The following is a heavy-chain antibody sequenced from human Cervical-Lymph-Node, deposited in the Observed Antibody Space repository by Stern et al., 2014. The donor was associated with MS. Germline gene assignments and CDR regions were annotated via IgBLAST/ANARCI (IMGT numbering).Heavy chain of an antibody. CDR3: ASAYSSSHYYFDY. J-gene: IGHJ4*02. CDR1: GFSFSRYD. Sequence: VQLVESGGGLVQPGRSLTLSCAASGFSFSRYDMHLVRQAPRKGLEWVSLIWNDGSNPYYADSVTVRFTISRDNFKNTLYLQMNSLRAEDTAVYYCASAYSSSHYYFDYWGQGTLVTVSS. CDR2: IWNDGSNP. D-gene: IGHD6-13*01. V-gene: IGHV3-33*01.